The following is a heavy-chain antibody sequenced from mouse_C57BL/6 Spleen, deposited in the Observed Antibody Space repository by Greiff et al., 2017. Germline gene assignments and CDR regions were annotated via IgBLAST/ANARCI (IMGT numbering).Heavy chain of an antibody. V-gene: IGHV1-15*01. J-gene: IGHJ4*01. CDR2: IDPETGGT. Sequence: VQLVESGAELVRPGASVTLSCKASGYTFTDYEMHWVKQTPVHGLEWIGAIDPETGGTAYNQKFKGKAILTADKSSSTAYMELRSLTSEDSAVYYCTRCPSYYYGSSPYAMDYWGQGTSVTVSS. CDR1: GYTFTDYE. D-gene: IGHD1-1*01. CDR3: TRCPSYYYGSSPYAMDY.